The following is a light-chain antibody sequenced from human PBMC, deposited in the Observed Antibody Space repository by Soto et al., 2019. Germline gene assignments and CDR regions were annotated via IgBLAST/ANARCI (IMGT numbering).Light chain of an antibody. CDR1: SSDVGGYDY. CDR3: RSYSSSRTVV. CDR2: NVK. Sequence: QSALTQPASVSGSPGQSITISCTGTSSDVGGYDYVSWYQQHPSKAPKLMIYNVKNRTSGVTNRISGSKPGNTASLSISGLQADDEAAYYCRSYSSSRTVVFGGGTKLTVL. J-gene: IGLJ2*01. V-gene: IGLV2-14*01.